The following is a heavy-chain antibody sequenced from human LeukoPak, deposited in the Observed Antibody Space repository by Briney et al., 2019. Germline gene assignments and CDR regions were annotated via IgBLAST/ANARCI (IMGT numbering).Heavy chain of an antibody. J-gene: IGHJ4*02. Sequence: SETLSLTCTVSGGSISSYYWSWIRQPPGKGLEWNGYIYYSGGTNYNPSLKSRVTISIDTSKNQFSLKLSSVTAADTAVYYCARGQTLFAYWGQGTLVTVSS. CDR3: ARGQTLFAY. CDR2: IYYSGGT. CDR1: GGSISSYY. V-gene: IGHV4-59*01.